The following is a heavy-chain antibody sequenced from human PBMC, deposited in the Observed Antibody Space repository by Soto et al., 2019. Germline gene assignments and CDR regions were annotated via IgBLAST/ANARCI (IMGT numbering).Heavy chain of an antibody. D-gene: IGHD4-17*01. V-gene: IGHV2-5*02. CDR1: GFSLSTRGVG. CDR3: AHGTTVTTGGAFDT. Sequence: QITLKESGPTVVKPTQTLTLTCTFSGFSLSTRGVGVAWIRQPPGKALEWLARSCWDDGKRYSPSLKSRLTITKDTSKNQVVLAMTNMDPVDTGTYYCAHGTTVTTGGAFDTWGQGTLVTVSS. CDR2: SCWDDGK. J-gene: IGHJ3*02.